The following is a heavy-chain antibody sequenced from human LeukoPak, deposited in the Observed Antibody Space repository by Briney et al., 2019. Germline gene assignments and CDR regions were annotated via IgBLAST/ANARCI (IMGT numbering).Heavy chain of an antibody. Sequence: SETLSLTCTVSGGSISAISGGPYYWGWTRQPPGKGLEWIGSIYYSGSIYYNPSLKSRVTISVDTSENQVSLKLSSATAADTAVYYCATGGERSRIIRYWGQGTLVTVSS. CDR1: GGSISAISGGPYY. V-gene: IGHV4-39*07. D-gene: IGHD3-16*01. CDR3: ATGGERSRIIRY. J-gene: IGHJ4*02. CDR2: IYYSGSI.